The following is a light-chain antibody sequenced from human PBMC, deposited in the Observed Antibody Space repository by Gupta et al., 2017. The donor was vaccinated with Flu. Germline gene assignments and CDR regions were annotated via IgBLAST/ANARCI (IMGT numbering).Light chain of an antibody. Sequence: PSFLSASVGDRVTITSRASQGISNYFAWYQQNAGKAPNLLMYAASTAKSRLPSRMSGSGSAADFTLTISIRPPEDFVTYCCQQRNRYPGTFGQGTKLEIK. CDR1: QGISNY. J-gene: IGKJ2*01. CDR2: AAS. CDR3: QQRNRYPGT. V-gene: IGKV1-9*01.